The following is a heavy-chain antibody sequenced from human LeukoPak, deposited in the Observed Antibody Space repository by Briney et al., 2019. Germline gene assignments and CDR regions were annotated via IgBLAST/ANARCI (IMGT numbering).Heavy chain of an antibody. CDR2: IYYSGST. D-gene: IGHD3-3*01. J-gene: IGHJ4*02. CDR1: GGSISSSSYY. Sequence: SETLSLTCTVSGGSISSSSYYWGWIRQPPGKGLEWIGSIYYSGSTYYNPSLKSRVTISVDTSKNQFSLKLSSVTAAGTAVYYCARNRNGWVFGGPYDYWGQGTLVTVSS. CDR3: ARNRNGWVFGGPYDY. V-gene: IGHV4-39*01.